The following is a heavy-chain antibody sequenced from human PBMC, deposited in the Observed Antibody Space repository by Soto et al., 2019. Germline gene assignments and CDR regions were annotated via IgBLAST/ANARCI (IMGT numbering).Heavy chain of an antibody. CDR3: ARVGLPGTTAVMVNQH. V-gene: IGHV3-48*02. Sequence: EVHLVESGGGLVQPGGSLRLSCAASGFTFSTYSMNWVRRAPGKGLEWVSYISSTSSTIYYADSVKGRFTISRDNAKNSLYLQMNSLRDEDTAVYYCARVGLPGTTAVMVNQHWGQGTLVTVSS. CDR1: GFTFSTYS. D-gene: IGHD4-17*01. J-gene: IGHJ1*01. CDR2: ISSTSSTI.